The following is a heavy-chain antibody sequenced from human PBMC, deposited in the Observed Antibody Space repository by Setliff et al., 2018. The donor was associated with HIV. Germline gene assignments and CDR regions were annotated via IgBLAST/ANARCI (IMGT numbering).Heavy chain of an antibody. V-gene: IGHV1-2*06. D-gene: IGHD6-19*01. CDR1: GYSFTGYY. Sequence: GASVKVSCKASGYSFTGYYMHWVRQAPGQGLELMGRINPNSGGTNYAQKFQGRVTMTRDTSISTAYMELSRLRSDDTAVYYCARDEVIEVAGDFDNWGQGTLVTVSS. CDR2: INPNSGGT. J-gene: IGHJ4*02. CDR3: ARDEVIEVAGDFDN.